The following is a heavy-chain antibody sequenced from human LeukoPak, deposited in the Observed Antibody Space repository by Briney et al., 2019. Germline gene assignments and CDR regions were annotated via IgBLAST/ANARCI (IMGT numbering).Heavy chain of an antibody. CDR2: IYHSGHT. J-gene: IGHJ5*02. D-gene: IGHD2/OR15-2a*01. Sequence: SETLSLTCTVSGASVSSDYWSWIRQSPGKGLEWIGYIYHSGHTMSNPSLKSRVSLSLDTSNNQFSLKLSSVTAADTAVYYCARHPFQYPFDHWGQGTVVSVSS. CDR3: ARHPFQYPFDH. CDR1: GASVSSDY. V-gene: IGHV4-59*08.